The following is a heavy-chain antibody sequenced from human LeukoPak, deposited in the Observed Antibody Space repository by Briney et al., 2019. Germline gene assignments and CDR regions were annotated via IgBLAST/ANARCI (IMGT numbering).Heavy chain of an antibody. J-gene: IGHJ4*02. CDR3: AKGGRYYYDSSGYFEY. D-gene: IGHD3-22*01. Sequence: GGSLRLSCAASGFTFSSYSMNWVRQAPGKGLEWVSSISSSSSYIYYADSVKGRFTISRDNSKDTLYLQMNSLRAEDTAVYYCAKGGRYYYDSSGYFEYWGQGTLVTVSS. V-gene: IGHV3-21*04. CDR2: ISSSSSYI. CDR1: GFTFSSYS.